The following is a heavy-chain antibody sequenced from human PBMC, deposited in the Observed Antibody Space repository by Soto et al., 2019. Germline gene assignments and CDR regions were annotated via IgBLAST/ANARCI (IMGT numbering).Heavy chain of an antibody. CDR2: IGGDGRST. CDR3: VKDHGDYTQYYYYYYGLDV. J-gene: IGHJ6*02. Sequence: PGGSLRLSCSASGFTFSTYAMHWVRQAPGKGLEYVSGIGGDGRSTNYADSVKGRFTISRDNSKTSLYLQMSSLRPEDTAVYFCVKDHGDYTQYYYYYYGLDVWGQGTTVTVSS. D-gene: IGHD4-17*01. V-gene: IGHV3-64D*06. CDR1: GFTFSTYA.